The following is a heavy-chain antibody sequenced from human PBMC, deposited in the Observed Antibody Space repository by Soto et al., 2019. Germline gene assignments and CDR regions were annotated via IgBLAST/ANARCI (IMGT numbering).Heavy chain of an antibody. CDR3: ASPHGTHVWFNGYDHY. J-gene: IGHJ6*01. CDR2: ISAYNGNT. D-gene: IGHD2-21*01. CDR1: VYRNAGYG. V-gene: IGHV1-18*01. Sequence: AAVQATCEARVYRNAGYGIRWRRQAPGQEHEWMGWISAYNGNTNYAQKLQGRVTMTTDTSTSTAYMELRSLRSDDTAVYYWASPHGTHVWFNGYDHY.